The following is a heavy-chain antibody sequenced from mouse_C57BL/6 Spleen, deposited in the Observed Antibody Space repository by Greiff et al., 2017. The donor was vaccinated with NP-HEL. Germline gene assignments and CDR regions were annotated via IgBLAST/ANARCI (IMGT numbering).Heavy chain of an antibody. CDR1: GYAFTNYL. J-gene: IGHJ3*01. CDR2: INPGSGGT. Sequence: VQLQQSGAELVRPGTSVKVSCKASGYAFTNYLIEWVKQRPGQGLEWIGVINPGSGGTNYNEKFKGKATLTADKSSSTAYMQLSSLTSEDSAVYFCARGGLGFAYWGQGTLVTVSA. CDR3: ARGGLGFAY. D-gene: IGHD2-13*01. V-gene: IGHV1-54*01.